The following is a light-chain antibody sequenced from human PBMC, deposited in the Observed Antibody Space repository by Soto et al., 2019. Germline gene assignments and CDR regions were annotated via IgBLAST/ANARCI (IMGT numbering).Light chain of an antibody. V-gene: IGKV3-15*01. CDR2: GAS. Sequence: MNLSLAAVSVKTKHRHTLXCQASQSVSSNLAWYQQKPGQAPRLLIYGASTRATGIPARFSGSGSGTEFTLTISILQSEDCAVYCCQQYNVWPSRFG. CDR3: QQYNVWPSR. J-gene: IGKJ2*01. CDR1: QSVSSN.